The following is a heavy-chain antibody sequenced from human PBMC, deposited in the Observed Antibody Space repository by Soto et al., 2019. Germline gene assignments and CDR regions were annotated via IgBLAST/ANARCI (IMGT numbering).Heavy chain of an antibody. CDR1: GGSISSGDYY. Sequence: PSETLSLTCTVSGGSISSGDYYWSWIRQPPGKGLEWIGYIYYSGSTYYNPSLKSRVTILVDTSKNQFSLKLSSVTAADTAVYYCARGQPRYCISTSCLKSFDPWGQGTLVTVSS. J-gene: IGHJ5*02. V-gene: IGHV4-30-4*01. CDR3: ARGQPRYCISTSCLKSFDP. CDR2: IYYSGST. D-gene: IGHD2-2*01.